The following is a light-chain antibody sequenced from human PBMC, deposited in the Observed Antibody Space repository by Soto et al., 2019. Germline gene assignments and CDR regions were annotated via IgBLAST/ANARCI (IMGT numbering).Light chain of an antibody. J-gene: IGKJ2*01. Sequence: DIQMTQSPSSVSASVGDRVTITCRASQGISNWLAWYQQKPGEAPKLLVYAASTLQSGVPSRFSGSGSGTEFTLTISSLQPEDFATYFCQQADSFPHTFGQGTKVDIK. V-gene: IGKV1-12*01. CDR3: QQADSFPHT. CDR1: QGISNW. CDR2: AAS.